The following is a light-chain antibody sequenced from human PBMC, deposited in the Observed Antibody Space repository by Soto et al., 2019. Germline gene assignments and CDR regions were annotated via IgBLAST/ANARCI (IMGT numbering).Light chain of an antibody. CDR2: GAF. V-gene: IGKV1-5*02. CDR3: QQYYSDST. CDR1: QSISTQ. J-gene: IGKJ1*01. Sequence: DTQMTQSPSALSASVGDRVTIICRASQSISTQLAWYQQKPGMAPKLLISGAFNLESGVPSRFSGSGAGTEFALTISSLQPDDFATYDCQQYYSDSTFGQGTTVDI.